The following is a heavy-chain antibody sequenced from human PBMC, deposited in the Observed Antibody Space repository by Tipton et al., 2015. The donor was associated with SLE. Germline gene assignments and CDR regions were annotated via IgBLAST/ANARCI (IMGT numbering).Heavy chain of an antibody. D-gene: IGHD4-17*01. J-gene: IGHJ4*02. CDR2: IYHSGST. V-gene: IGHV4-39*07. CDR3: ARDLTVTTPGY. Sequence: TLSLTCTVSGGSISSSSYYWGWIRQPPGKGLEWIGSIYHSGSTYYNPPLKSRVTISVDTSKNQFSLKLSSVTAADTAVYYCARDLTVTTPGYWGQGTLVTVSS. CDR1: GGSISSSSYY.